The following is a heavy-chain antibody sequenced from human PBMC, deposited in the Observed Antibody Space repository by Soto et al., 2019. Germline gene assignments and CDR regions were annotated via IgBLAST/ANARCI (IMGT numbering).Heavy chain of an antibody. V-gene: IGHV5-51*07. CDR3: VKHYYDSSGPGAYYYYGMDV. J-gene: IGHJ6*02. CDR1: GYSFTSYW. Sequence: KSGGSLRLSCKGSGYSFTSYWIGWVHQMPGKXLEWMGIIYPGDSDTRYSPSFQGQVTISADKSISTAYLQWSSLKASDTAMYYCVKHYYDSSGPGAYYYYGMDVWGQGTTVTVSS. D-gene: IGHD3-22*01. CDR2: IYPGDSDT.